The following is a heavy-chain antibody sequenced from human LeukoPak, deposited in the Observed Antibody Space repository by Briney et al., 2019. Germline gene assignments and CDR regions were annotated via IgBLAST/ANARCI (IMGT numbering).Heavy chain of an antibody. CDR2: MYTDGDT. J-gene: IGHJ4*02. Sequence: SETLSLTCEVSGASISGYWWSWIRQPAGKGLEWIGRMYTDGDTNYNPALKSRDTVSVDTSKNLFSLKLISVTAADTAVYYCARAPAGSGGTCPFDSWGQGTLVTVSS. V-gene: IGHV4-4*07. CDR1: GASISGYW. D-gene: IGHD2-15*01. CDR3: ARAPAGSGGTCPFDS.